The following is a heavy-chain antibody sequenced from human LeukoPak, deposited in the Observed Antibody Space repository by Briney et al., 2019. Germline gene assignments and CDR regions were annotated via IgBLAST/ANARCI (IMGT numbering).Heavy chain of an antibody. CDR2: ISSSSSYI. CDR1: GFTFSSYS. J-gene: IGHJ6*02. V-gene: IGHV3-21*01. D-gene: IGHD6-13*01. CDR3: ARFGSSSWYFTYYYGMDV. Sequence: GGSLRLSCAASGFTFSSYSMNWVRQAPGKGLEWVSSISSSSSYIYYADSVKGRFTISRDNAKNSLYLQMNSLRAEDTAVYYRARFGSSSWYFTYYYGMDVWGQGTTVTVSS.